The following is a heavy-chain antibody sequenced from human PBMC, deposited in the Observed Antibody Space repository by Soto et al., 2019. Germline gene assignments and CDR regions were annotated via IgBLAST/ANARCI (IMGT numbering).Heavy chain of an antibody. CDR2: IYYSGST. D-gene: IGHD2-2*01. CDR1: GGSIRSISYY. V-gene: IGHV4-39*01. CDR3: ARQTEDIVVVPATNGFDP. J-gene: IGHJ5*02. Sequence: PSETLSLTCTVSGGSIRSISYYWGWIRQPPGKGLEWIGSIYYSGSTYYNPSLKSRVTISVDTSKNQFSLKLSSVTAADTAVYYCARQTEDIVVVPATNGFDPWGQGALVTVSS.